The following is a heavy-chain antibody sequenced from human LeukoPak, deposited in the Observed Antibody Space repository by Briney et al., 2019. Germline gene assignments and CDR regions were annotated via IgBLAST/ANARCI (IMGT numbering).Heavy chain of an antibody. J-gene: IGHJ4*02. CDR3: ARRAGAYSHPYDY. D-gene: IGHD4/OR15-4a*01. Sequence: QTGGSLRLSCTVSGFTVSSNSMSWVRQAPGKGMEWVSFIYSDNTHYSDTVRGGVTISRDKSKNTLYLQMNSLRAEDTAVYYCARRAGAYSHPYDYWGQGTLVTVSS. CDR2: IYSDNT. CDR1: GFTVSSNS. V-gene: IGHV3-53*01.